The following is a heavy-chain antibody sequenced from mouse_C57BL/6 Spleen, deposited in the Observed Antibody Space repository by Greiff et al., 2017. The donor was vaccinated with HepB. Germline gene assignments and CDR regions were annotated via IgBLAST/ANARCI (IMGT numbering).Heavy chain of an antibody. Sequence: EVNVVESGGGLVKPGGSLKLSCAASGFTFSSYAMSWVRQTPEKRLEWVATISDGGSYTYYPDNVKGRFTISRDNAKNNLYLQMSHLKSEDTAMYYCARVYFDYWGQGTTLTVSS. J-gene: IGHJ2*01. CDR1: GFTFSSYA. CDR3: ARVYFDY. V-gene: IGHV5-4*03. CDR2: ISDGGSYT.